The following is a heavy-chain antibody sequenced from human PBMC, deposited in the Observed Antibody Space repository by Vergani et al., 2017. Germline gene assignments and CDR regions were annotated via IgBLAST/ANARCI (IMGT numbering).Heavy chain of an antibody. CDR1: GFTFSSYG. D-gene: IGHD6-13*01. J-gene: IGHJ4*02. Sequence: QVQLVESGGGVVQPGRSLRLSCAASGFTFSSYGMHWVRQAPGXGLEWVAVISYDGSNKYYADSVKGRFTISRDNSKNTLYLQLNSLRAEDTAVYYCAKDYGYSSSWYLSSVSSGFRYWGQGTLVTGAS. CDR3: AKDYGYSSSWYLSSVSSGFRY. CDR2: ISYDGSNK. V-gene: IGHV3-30*18.